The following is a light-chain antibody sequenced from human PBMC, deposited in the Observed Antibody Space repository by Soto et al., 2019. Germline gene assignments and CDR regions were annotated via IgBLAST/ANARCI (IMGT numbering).Light chain of an antibody. CDR2: GNS. CDR3: QSYDSSLSGSV. CDR1: SSNIGAGYD. Sequence: QSVLTQPPSVSGAPGQRVTISCTGSSSNIGAGYDVHWYQQLPGTAPKLLIYGNSNRPSGVPYRFSGSKSGTSASLAITGRQAEDEADYYCQSYDSSLSGSVFGGGTQLTVL. V-gene: IGLV1-40*01. J-gene: IGLJ7*01.